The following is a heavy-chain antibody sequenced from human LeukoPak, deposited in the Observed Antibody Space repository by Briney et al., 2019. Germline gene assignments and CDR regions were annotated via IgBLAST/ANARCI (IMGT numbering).Heavy chain of an antibody. J-gene: IGHJ4*02. CDR1: GFTFSSYA. V-gene: IGHV3-30-3*01. Sequence: GGSLRLSCAASGFTFSSYAMSWVRQAPGKGLEWVAVISYDGSNKYYADSVKGRFTFSRDNSKNTLYLQMNSLRAEDTAVYYCARGVVGATFYAGFDYWGQGTLVTVSS. CDR2: ISYDGSNK. CDR3: ARGVVGATFYAGFDY. D-gene: IGHD1-26*01.